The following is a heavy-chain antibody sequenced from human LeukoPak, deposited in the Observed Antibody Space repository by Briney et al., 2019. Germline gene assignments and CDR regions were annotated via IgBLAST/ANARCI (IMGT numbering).Heavy chain of an antibody. CDR1: EFTFSSYA. J-gene: IGHJ4*02. Sequence: TGGSLRLSCAASEFTFSSYAMHWVRQAPGKGLEWVAVISYDGSNKYYADSVKGRFTISRDNSKNTLYLQLNSLRAEDTAVYYCAKWGPYCVGDYCPALDSWGPGTLVTVSS. V-gene: IGHV3-30-3*01. CDR2: ISYDGSNK. CDR3: AKWGPYCVGDYCPALDS. D-gene: IGHD2-21*02.